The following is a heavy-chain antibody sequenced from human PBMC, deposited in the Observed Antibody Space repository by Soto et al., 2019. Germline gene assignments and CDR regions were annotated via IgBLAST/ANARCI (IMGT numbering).Heavy chain of an antibody. J-gene: IGHJ6*02. CDR1: GGSISSYY. Sequence: PSETLSLTCTVSGGSISSYYWSWIRQPPGKGLEWIGYIYYSGSTNYNPSLKSRVTISVDTSKNQFSLKLSSVIAADTAVYYCARGKYYYDSSGYYYYYYYGMDVWGQGTTVTVSS. D-gene: IGHD3-22*01. CDR3: ARGKYYYDSSGYYYYYYYGMDV. V-gene: IGHV4-59*01. CDR2: IYYSGST.